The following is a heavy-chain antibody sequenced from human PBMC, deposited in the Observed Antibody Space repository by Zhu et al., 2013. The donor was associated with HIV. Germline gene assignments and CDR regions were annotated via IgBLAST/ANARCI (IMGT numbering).Heavy chain of an antibody. CDR2: INPNSGGT. D-gene: IGHD2-2*01. Sequence: QVQLVQSGAEVKXPGASVKVSCKASGYIFNGYYIHWVRQAPGQGLEWIGWINPNSGGTNYAQKFQGRVTMTRDTPISTAYMELSRLRSDDTAVYYCARAYGTRRAFGIWGQGTMVTVSS. CDR1: GYIFNGYY. J-gene: IGHJ3*02. V-gene: IGHV1-2*02. CDR3: ARAYGTRRAFGI.